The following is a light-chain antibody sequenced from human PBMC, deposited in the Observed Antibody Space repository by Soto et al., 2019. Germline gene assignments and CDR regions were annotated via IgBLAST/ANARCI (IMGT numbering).Light chain of an antibody. V-gene: IGLV2-11*01. CDR2: DVS. CDR3: CSNAGSYEV. J-gene: IGLJ2*01. CDR1: SSDVGGYNY. Sequence: QSVLTQPRSVSGSPGQSVTISCTGTSSDVGGYNYVSWYQQHPGKAPKSMIYDVSERPSGVPDRFSGSKSGNTASLTISGLQAEDEADYYCCSNAGSYEVFGGGTKLTVL.